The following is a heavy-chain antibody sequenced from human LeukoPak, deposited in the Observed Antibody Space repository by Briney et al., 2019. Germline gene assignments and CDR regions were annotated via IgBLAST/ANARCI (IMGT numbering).Heavy chain of an antibody. D-gene: IGHD2-2*02. V-gene: IGHV1-2*02. CDR1: GYTFTGYY. CDR3: ARARVVPAAIPITNGMDV. CDR2: INPNSGGT. J-gene: IGHJ6*02. Sequence: ASVKVSCKASGYTFTGYYMHWVRQAPGQGLEWMGWINPNSGGTNYAQKFQGRVTMTRDTSISTAYMELSRLRSDDTAVYYCARARVVPAAIPITNGMDVWGQGTTVTVSS.